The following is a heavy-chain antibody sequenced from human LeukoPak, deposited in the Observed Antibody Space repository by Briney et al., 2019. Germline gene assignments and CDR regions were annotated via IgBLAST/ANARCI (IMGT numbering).Heavy chain of an antibody. CDR2: IYYSGST. J-gene: IGHJ1*01. V-gene: IGHV4-59*08. D-gene: IGHD3-16*01. Sequence: SETLSLTCTVSGGSISGYYWTWIRQPPGKGLEWVGYIYYSGSTNYNPSLKSRLTVSVDTSKNQISLNLRSVTAADTAVYYCARGDSAKYFQHWGQGTLVTVSS. CDR1: GGSISGYY. CDR3: ARGDSAKYFQH.